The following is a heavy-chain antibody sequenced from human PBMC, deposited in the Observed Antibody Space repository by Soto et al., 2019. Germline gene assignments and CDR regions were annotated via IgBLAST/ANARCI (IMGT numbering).Heavy chain of an antibody. CDR2: ISGSGGST. D-gene: IGHD3-16*01. CDR1: GFTVSNNY. Sequence: GGSLRLSCAASGFTVSNNYMNWVRQAPGKGLEWVSAISGSGGSTYYADSVKGRFTISRDNSKNTLYLQMNSLRAEDTAVYYCAKDIMKEPGPLDYWGQGTLVTVSS. V-gene: IGHV3-23*01. J-gene: IGHJ4*02. CDR3: AKDIMKEPGPLDY.